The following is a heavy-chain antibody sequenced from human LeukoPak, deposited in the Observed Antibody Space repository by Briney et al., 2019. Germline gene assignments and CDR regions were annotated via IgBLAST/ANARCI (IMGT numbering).Heavy chain of an antibody. CDR1: GFSFSSYW. D-gene: IGHD6-13*01. V-gene: IGHV3-7*04. J-gene: IGHJ4*02. CDR3: ARDKQSGSSLFDY. Sequence: GGSLRLSCAASGFSFSSYWMSWVRQAPGKGLEWVANITQDGSETYYVGSVGGRFTISRDNAKNSLYLQMNSLRAEDTAVYYCARDKQSGSSLFDYWGQGTLVTVSS. CDR2: ITQDGSET.